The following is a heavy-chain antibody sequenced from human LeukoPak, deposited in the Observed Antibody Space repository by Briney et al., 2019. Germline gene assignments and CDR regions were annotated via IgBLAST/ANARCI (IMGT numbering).Heavy chain of an antibody. CDR3: AKDKLLYRYFDY. D-gene: IGHD3-10*01. CDR1: GFTFSSYA. CDR2: ISGSGGST. Sequence: PGGSLRLSCAASGFTFSSYAMSWVRQAPGKGLERVSAISGSGGSTYYADSVKGRFTISRDNSKNTLCLQMNSLRAEDTAVYYCAKDKLLYRYFDYWGQGTLVTVSS. V-gene: IGHV3-23*01. J-gene: IGHJ4*02.